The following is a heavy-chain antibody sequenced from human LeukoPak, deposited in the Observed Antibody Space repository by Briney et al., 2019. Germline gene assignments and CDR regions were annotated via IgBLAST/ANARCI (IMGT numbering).Heavy chain of an antibody. J-gene: IGHJ3*02. D-gene: IGHD5-24*01. CDR1: GDSVSSNSAA. CDR2: TYYRSKWYN. Sequence: SQTLSLTCVISGDSVSSNSAAWHWIRQSPSRGLEWLGRTYYRSKWYNDYAVSVKSRITINPDTSKNQYSLQLNSVTPEDTAVYYCARDQDGGRDDYNFGFPGAFDIWGQGTMVTVSS. V-gene: IGHV6-1*01. CDR3: ARDQDGGRDDYNFGFPGAFDI.